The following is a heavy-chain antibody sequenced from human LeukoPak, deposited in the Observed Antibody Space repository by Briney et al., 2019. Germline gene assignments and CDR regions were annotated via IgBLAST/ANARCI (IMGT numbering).Heavy chain of an antibody. Sequence: PSQTLSLTCTVSGGSISSGSYYWRWTRQPAGKAREGIGRIYTSGSNNYNPSLKSRVTISVDTSKNQFSLNLSSVTAADTAVYYCARELDTAMVTYYFDYWGQGTLVSVSS. J-gene: IGHJ4*02. CDR3: ARELDTAMVTYYFDY. D-gene: IGHD5-18*01. CDR1: GGSISSGSYY. CDR2: IYTSGSN. V-gene: IGHV4-61*02.